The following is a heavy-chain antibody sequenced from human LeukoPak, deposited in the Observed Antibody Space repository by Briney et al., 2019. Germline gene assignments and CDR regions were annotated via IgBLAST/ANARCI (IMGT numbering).Heavy chain of an antibody. J-gene: IGHJ5*02. D-gene: IGHD4-17*01. CDR3: ARDLYGDGSYFDP. Sequence: SETLSLTCTVSGGSITSGDYYWSWLRQPAGKGLEWIGRIYLGGSSSYNPSLKSRVTVSADTSKNQFSLILSSVTAADTALYYCARDLYGDGSYFDPWGQGTLVTVSS. CDR1: GGSITSGDYY. CDR2: IYLGGSS. V-gene: IGHV4-61*02.